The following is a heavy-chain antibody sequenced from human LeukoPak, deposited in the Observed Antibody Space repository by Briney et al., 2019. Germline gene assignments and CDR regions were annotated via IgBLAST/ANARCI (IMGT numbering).Heavy chain of an antibody. D-gene: IGHD3-22*01. J-gene: IGHJ4*02. V-gene: IGHV3-30*04. Sequence: GGSLRLSCAASGFTFSSYAMHWVRQAPGKGLEWVAVISYDGSNKYYADSVKGRFTISRDNSKNTLYLRMNSLRAEDTAVYYCARDPKLDYYDSSGSLVWGQGTLVTVSS. CDR2: ISYDGSNK. CDR1: GFTFSSYA. CDR3: ARDPKLDYYDSSGSLV.